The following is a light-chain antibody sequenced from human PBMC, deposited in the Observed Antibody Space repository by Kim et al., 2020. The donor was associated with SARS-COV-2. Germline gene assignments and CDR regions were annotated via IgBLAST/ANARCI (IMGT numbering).Light chain of an antibody. CDR3: QQANSFPLT. Sequence: ASVGDRVTITCRASQDISIWLAWYQQKPGKAPKLLIYTTSNLQSGVPSRFSGSGSGTDFTLTISSLQPEDSATYYCQQANSFPLTFGGGTKVEIK. CDR1: QDISIW. CDR2: TTS. V-gene: IGKV1-12*01. J-gene: IGKJ4*01.